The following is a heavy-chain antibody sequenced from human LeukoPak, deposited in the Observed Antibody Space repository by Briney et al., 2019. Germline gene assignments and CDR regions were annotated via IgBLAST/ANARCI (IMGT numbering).Heavy chain of an antibody. D-gene: IGHD2-21*02. CDR3: ARRSPLTQDAFDI. CDR1: GYSFTSYW. CDR2: IYPGDSDT. Sequence: GESLKISCKGSGYSFTSYWIGWVRQMPGKGLEWMGIIYPGDSDTRYSPSFQGQVTISADKSISTTYLQWSSLKASDTAMYYCARRSPLTQDAFDIWGQGTMVTVSP. V-gene: IGHV5-51*01. J-gene: IGHJ3*02.